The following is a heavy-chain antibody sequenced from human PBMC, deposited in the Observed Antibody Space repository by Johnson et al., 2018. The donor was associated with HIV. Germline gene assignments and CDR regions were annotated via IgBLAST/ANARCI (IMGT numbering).Heavy chain of an antibody. CDR3: ASWRHDSGSYQIDT. Sequence: QVQLVESGGGLVKPGGSLRLSCAASGFTFSDYYMSWIRQAPGKGLEWVSYIRSNGSSIYYADSVKGRFTTSRDNAKNSLYLQMNSLRAEDTAVYYCASWRHDSGSYQIDTWGQGTRVTVS. V-gene: IGHV3-11*04. J-gene: IGHJ3*02. CDR1: GFTFSDYY. CDR2: IRSNGSSI. D-gene: IGHD3-10*01.